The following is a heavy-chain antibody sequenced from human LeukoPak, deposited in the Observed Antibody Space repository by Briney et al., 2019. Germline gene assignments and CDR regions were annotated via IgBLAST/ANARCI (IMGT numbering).Heavy chain of an antibody. CDR2: IYYSWDT. J-gene: IGHJ5*02. CDR3: ARVRLNVVAAAGHRRDWFDP. D-gene: IGHD6-13*01. CDR1: RDSIRGYS. V-gene: IGHV4-59*01. Sequence: PSETLSLTCTVSRDSIRGYSWSWIRQSPAGGLEWVGYIYYSWDTAYTPSLRSRVTMSVDTSKNQFSRQLRSMTTADTAVYSCARVRLNVVAAAGHRRDWFDPWGQGTLVTVSS.